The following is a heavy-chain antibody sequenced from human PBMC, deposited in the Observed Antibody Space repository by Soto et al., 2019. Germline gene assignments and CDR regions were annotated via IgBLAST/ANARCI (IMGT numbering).Heavy chain of an antibody. J-gene: IGHJ3*02. Sequence: PGGSLRLSCAASGFTFSDHYMDWVRQAPGKGLEWVGRSRNKAEGYSTDYAASVKGRFTISRDGSNNLLYLRMDSLRTEDTAVYYCVRGYHSFDIWGQGIMVTV. CDR3: VRGYHSFDI. D-gene: IGHD2-2*01. CDR2: SRNKAEGYST. V-gene: IGHV3-72*01. CDR1: GFTFSDHY.